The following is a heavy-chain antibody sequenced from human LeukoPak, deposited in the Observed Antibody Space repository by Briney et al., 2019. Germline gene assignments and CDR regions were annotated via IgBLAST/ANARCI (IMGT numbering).Heavy chain of an antibody. D-gene: IGHD5-18*01. Sequence: SVKVSCKASGYTFTSYAISWVRQAPGQGLEWMGRIIPILGIANYAQKFQGRVTITADKSTSTAYMELSSLRSEDTAVYYCARDRVADTAMVEYYYYGMDVWGQGTTVTVSS. CDR3: ARDRVADTAMVEYYYYGMDV. CDR1: GYTFTSYA. V-gene: IGHV1-69*04. J-gene: IGHJ6*02. CDR2: IIPILGIA.